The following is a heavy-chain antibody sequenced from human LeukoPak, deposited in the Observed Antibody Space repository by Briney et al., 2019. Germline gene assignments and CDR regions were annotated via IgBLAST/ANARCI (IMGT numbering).Heavy chain of an antibody. CDR2: IYYSGST. V-gene: IGHV4-59*01. J-gene: IGHJ4*02. CDR1: GGSISSYY. D-gene: IGHD6-13*01. CDR3: ARLGSSSRYGREGFDY. Sequence: SETLSLTCTVSGGSISSYYWSWIRQPPGKGLEWIGYIYYSGSTNYNPSLKNRVTISVDTSNNQFSLKLSSVTAADTAVYYCARLGSSSRYGREGFDYWGQGTLVTVSS.